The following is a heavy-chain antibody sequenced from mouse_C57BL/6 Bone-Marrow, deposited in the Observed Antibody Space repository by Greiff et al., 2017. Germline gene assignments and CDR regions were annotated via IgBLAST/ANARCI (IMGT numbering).Heavy chain of an antibody. J-gene: IGHJ4*01. CDR3: ARGEDGYYYAMDY. CDR2: INYDGSST. CDR1: GFTFSDYY. D-gene: IGHD2-3*01. V-gene: IGHV5-16*01. Sequence: EVKVVESEGGLVQPGSSMKLSCTASGFTFSDYYMAWVRQVPEKGLEWVANINYDGSSTYYLDSLKSRFIISRDNAKNILYLQMSSLKSEDTATYYCARGEDGYYYAMDYWGQGTSVTVSS.